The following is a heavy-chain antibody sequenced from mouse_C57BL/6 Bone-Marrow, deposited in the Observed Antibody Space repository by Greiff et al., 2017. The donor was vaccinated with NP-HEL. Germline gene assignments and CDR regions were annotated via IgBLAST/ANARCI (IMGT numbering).Heavy chain of an antibody. Sequence: VQLHQSGPELVKPGASVKISCKASGYTFTDYYMNWVKQSPGKSLEWIGDINPNNGGTSYNQKFKGKATLTVDKSSSTAYMELRSLTSEDSAVYYCALWLRRWFAYWGQGTLVTVSA. CDR1: GYTFTDYY. CDR2: INPNNGGT. D-gene: IGHD2-2*01. J-gene: IGHJ3*01. V-gene: IGHV1-26*01. CDR3: ALWLRRWFAY.